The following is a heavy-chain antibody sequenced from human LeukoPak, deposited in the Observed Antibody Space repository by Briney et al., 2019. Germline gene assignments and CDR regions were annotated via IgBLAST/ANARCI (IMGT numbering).Heavy chain of an antibody. CDR2: ILGSGSST. D-gene: IGHD1-26*01. Sequence: GESLSLSCALSGFTFSSFAMSWVRQAPGEGRGWVAAILGSGSSTYYADSVKGRFTIARDNSKNTLYLQMNSLRAEDTAVYYCARLLRDMDYYYYYGRDVWGQGTTVTVSS. CDR3: ARLLRDMDYYYYYGRDV. CDR1: GFTFSSFA. J-gene: IGHJ6*02. V-gene: IGHV3-23*01.